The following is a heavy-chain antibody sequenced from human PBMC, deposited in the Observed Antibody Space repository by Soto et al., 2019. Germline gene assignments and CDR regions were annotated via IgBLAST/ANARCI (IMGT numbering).Heavy chain of an antibody. J-gene: IGHJ4*02. CDR2: ISGGGDAT. Sequence: HPGGSLRLSCAASGFTFGNYAFSWVRQAPGKGLEWVSVISGGGDATHYPDSVKGRFTTSRDNSKNTVYLQMNSLRAEDAAVYYCAKKSLGSITLPDLYYFDYWGQGTLVTVSS. D-gene: IGHD7-27*01. CDR3: AKKSLGSITLPDLYYFDY. V-gene: IGHV3-23*01. CDR1: GFTFGNYA.